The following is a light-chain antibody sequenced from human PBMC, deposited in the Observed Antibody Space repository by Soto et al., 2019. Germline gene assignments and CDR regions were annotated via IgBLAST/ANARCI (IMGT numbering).Light chain of an antibody. Sequence: EILLTQSPGTLSLSPGERATLSCRASQSVSSNLAWYQQKPGQAPRLLIYGASTRATGIPARFSGSGSGTEFTLTISSLQSEDFAVYYCQQYNNWPPTFGQGTKVEIK. V-gene: IGKV3-15*01. CDR2: GAS. J-gene: IGKJ1*01. CDR3: QQYNNWPPT. CDR1: QSVSSN.